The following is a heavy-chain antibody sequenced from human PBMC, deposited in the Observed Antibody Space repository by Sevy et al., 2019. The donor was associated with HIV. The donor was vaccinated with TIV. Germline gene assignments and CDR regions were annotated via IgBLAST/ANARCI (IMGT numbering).Heavy chain of an antibody. J-gene: IGHJ6*02. V-gene: IGHV3-11*01. Sequence: GGSRRLSCAASGFTFSDYYMSWIRQAPGKGLEWVSYISSSGSTIYYADSVKGRFTISRDNAKNSLYLQMNSLRAEDTAVYYCARGIYDFWSGENRGMDVWGQGTTVTVSS. CDR1: GFTFSDYY. CDR3: ARGIYDFWSGENRGMDV. CDR2: ISSSGSTI. D-gene: IGHD3-3*01.